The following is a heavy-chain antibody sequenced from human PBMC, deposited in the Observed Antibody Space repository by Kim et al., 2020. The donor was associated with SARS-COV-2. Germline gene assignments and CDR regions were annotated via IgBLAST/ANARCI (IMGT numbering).Heavy chain of an antibody. Sequence: GGSLRLSCAASGFTFSSYAMHWVRQAPGKGLEWVAVISYDGSNKYYADSVKGRFTISRDNSKNTLYLQMNSLRAEDTAVYYCARDEWHVLRYFELDYWGQGTLVTVSS. V-gene: IGHV3-30*04. CDR2: ISYDGSNK. CDR3: ARDEWHVLRYFELDY. J-gene: IGHJ4*02. CDR1: GFTFSSYA. D-gene: IGHD3-9*01.